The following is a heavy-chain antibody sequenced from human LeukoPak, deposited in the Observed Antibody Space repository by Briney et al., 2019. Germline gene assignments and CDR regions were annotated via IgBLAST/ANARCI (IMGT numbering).Heavy chain of an antibody. D-gene: IGHD5-18*01. J-gene: IGHJ5*02. Sequence: ASVKVSCKASGYTFTSYDINWVRQATGQGLEWMGWMNPNSGNTGYAQKFQGRVTMTRNTSISTAYMELSSLRSEDTAVYYCARGHGHSYGYLSYWFDPWGQGTLVTVSS. CDR1: GYTFTSYD. CDR2: MNPNSGNT. CDR3: ARGHGHSYGYLSYWFDP. V-gene: IGHV1-8*01.